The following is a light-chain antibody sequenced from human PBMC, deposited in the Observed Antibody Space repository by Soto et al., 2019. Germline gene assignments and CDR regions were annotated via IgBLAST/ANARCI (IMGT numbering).Light chain of an antibody. CDR1: QSISNY. CDR3: QKYNSAPLT. J-gene: IGKJ5*01. CDR2: DAS. Sequence: EIVLTQSPATLSLSPGERATLSCRTSQSISNYLAWYQRKPGQAPRLLIYDASNRATGIPARFSGSGSGTEFTLTISSLQSEDVATYYCQKYNSAPLTFGPGTRLEI. V-gene: IGKV3-11*01.